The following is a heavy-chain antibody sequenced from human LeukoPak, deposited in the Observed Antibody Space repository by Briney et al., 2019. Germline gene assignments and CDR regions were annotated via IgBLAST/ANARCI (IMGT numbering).Heavy chain of an antibody. CDR1: GFTFSAYA. CDR2: ISYDGSIK. D-gene: IGHD6-19*01. Sequence: TGGSLRLSCEASGFTFSAYAMTWVRQAPGKGLEWVAVISYDGSIKYYADSVKGRFTISRDNSKNTLYLQMNSLRAEDTAVYYCAKETIAVGGPNYFDYWGQGTLVTVSS. V-gene: IGHV3-30*18. CDR3: AKETIAVGGPNYFDY. J-gene: IGHJ4*02.